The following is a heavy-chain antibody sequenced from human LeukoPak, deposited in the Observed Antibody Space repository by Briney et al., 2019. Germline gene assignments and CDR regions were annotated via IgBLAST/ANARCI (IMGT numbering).Heavy chain of an antibody. J-gene: IGHJ2*01. V-gene: IGHV3-30*02. CDR1: GFTFASHA. D-gene: IGHD3-10*01. CDR2: ARYGGSHQ. Sequence: PGGSLRLSCAASGFTFASHAMHWVRQAPSQGLEWVACARYGGSHQDYADSVKGRFTISRDNSKNTLYLQMSSLRPEDTAVYYCAKALWAGGFGESFDLWGRGTLVTVSS. CDR3: AKALWAGGFGESFDL.